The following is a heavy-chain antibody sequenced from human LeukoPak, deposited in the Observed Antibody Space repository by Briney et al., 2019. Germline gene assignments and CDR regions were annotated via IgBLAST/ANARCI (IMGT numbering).Heavy chain of an antibody. CDR2: MYYGGTT. CDR3: AHPHYYDSSGQLDY. V-gene: IGHV4-38-2*01. J-gene: IGHJ4*02. Sequence: SETLSLTCSVSGQSISSGYYWGWIRQPPGKGLEWIGSMYYGGTTYYNPSLKSRVSISVDTSKNQFSLKLSSVTAADTAVYYCAHPHYYDSSGQLDYWGQGTLVTVSS. D-gene: IGHD3-22*01. CDR1: GQSISSGYY.